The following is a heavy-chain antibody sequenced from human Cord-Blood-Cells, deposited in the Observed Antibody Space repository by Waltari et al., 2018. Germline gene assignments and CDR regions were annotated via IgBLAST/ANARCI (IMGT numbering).Heavy chain of an antibody. CDR2: INHSGST. CDR3: ARGSPSSIVVVPAAIYFDY. Sequence: QVQLQQWGAGLLKPSETLSLTCAVYGGSFSGYYWSWIRQPPGKGLEWIGEINHSGSTNYPPSLMSRVTISVDTSKNQFSLKLSSVTAADTAVYYCARGSPSSIVVVPAAIYFDYWGQGTLVTVSS. D-gene: IGHD2-2*01. J-gene: IGHJ4*02. V-gene: IGHV4-34*01. CDR1: GGSFSGYY.